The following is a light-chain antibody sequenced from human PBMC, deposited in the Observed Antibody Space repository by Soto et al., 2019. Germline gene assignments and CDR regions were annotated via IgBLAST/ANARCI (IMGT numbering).Light chain of an antibody. J-gene: IGKJ1*01. Sequence: EIVLTQSPGTLSLSPGERATLSCRASQSVSSNYLAWYQQKPGQTPRLLIYGASSRATGIPLRFSGSGSGTDFTLTISRLEPEDFAVYYCQQYGSSPGTFGQGTQEEIK. CDR3: QQYGSSPGT. V-gene: IGKV3-20*01. CDR2: GAS. CDR1: QSVSSNY.